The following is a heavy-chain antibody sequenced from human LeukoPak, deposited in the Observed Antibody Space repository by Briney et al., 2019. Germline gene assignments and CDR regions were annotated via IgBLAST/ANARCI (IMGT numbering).Heavy chain of an antibody. CDR1: GYTFTTYD. CDR2: MNPNNGNT. CDR3: ARGKIYPGYSPTPHWLDP. V-gene: IGHV1-8*01. J-gene: IGHJ5*02. D-gene: IGHD3-22*01. Sequence: ASVKVSCKASGYTFTTYDLNWVRQTPGQGLDWMGWMNPNNGNTGYAQKFQGRLTITRNTSISTVYMELRNLRSEDTAVYYCARGKIYPGYSPTPHWLDPWGQGTLATVPS.